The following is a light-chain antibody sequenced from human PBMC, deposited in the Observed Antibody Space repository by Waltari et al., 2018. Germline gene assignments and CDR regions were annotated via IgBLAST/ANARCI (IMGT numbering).Light chain of an antibody. Sequence: DIVMTQSPDSLAVSLGEGATINCKSSPSVLYSATNKNYLAWYQQKPGQPPKLLIYWASTRESGVPDRFSGSGSGANFTLTISSLQAEDVAVYYCQQYYSTPTITFGQGTRLEIK. CDR1: PSVLYSATNKNY. CDR3: QQYYSTPTIT. V-gene: IGKV4-1*01. J-gene: IGKJ5*01. CDR2: WAS.